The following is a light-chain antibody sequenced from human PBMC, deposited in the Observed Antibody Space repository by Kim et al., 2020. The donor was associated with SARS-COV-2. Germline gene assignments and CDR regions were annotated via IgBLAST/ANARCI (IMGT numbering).Light chain of an antibody. CDR3: QQYRHWPPYS. J-gene: IGKJ2*01. CDR2: GAS. V-gene: IGKV3-15*01. Sequence: SLGDTATLSCRASRSVNSHLAWYQQRRGQPPRLLIHGASNRATDVPPRFSGSGSGTEFTLTISGLQSEDFATYYCQQYRHWPPYSFGQGTKLEI. CDR1: RSVNSH.